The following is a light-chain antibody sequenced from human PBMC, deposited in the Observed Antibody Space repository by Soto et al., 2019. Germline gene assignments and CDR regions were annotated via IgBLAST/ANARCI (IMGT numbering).Light chain of an antibody. Sequence: DIQMTQSPSTLSASVGDRVTITCRASQSISSWLAWYQQKPGKAPKLLIYKASSLESGVPSRFSGSGSGTEFTLTISSLQPEDFETYYCQQYNSYPSFGGGTKVEIK. CDR3: QQYNSYPS. J-gene: IGKJ4*01. CDR1: QSISSW. CDR2: KAS. V-gene: IGKV1-5*03.